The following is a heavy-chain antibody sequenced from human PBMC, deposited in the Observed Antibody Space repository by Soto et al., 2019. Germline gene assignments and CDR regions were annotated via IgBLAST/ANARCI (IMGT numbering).Heavy chain of an antibody. V-gene: IGHV4-59*08. Sequence: TSETLSLTCTVSGGSISSYYWSWIRQPPGKGLEWIGYIYYSGSTNYNPSLKSRVTISVDTSKNQFSLMLSSVPAADTAVYYCARRRYYGSGSLFDYWGQGTLVTVSS. CDR2: IYYSGST. CDR1: GGSISSYY. CDR3: ARRRYYGSGSLFDY. D-gene: IGHD3-10*01. J-gene: IGHJ4*02.